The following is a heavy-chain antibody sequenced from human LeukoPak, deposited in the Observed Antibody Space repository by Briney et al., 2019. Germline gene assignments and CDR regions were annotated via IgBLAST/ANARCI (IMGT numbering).Heavy chain of an antibody. CDR1: GFTFSSYS. CDR2: ISSSSSYI. Sequence: GGSLRLSCAASGFTFSSYSMNWVRQAPGKGLEWVSSISSSSSYIYYADSVKGRFTISRDNAKNSLYLQMNSLRAEDTAVYYCARVGSSWYFYHYYGMDVWGQGTTVTVSS. J-gene: IGHJ6*02. CDR3: ARVGSSWYFYHYYGMDV. D-gene: IGHD6-13*01. V-gene: IGHV3-21*04.